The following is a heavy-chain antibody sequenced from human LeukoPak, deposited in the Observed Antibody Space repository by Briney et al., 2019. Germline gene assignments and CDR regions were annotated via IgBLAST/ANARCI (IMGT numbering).Heavy chain of an antibody. D-gene: IGHD6-19*01. V-gene: IGHV4-59*01. CDR1: GGSISSYY. CDR2: IYYSGST. CDR3: ARDLGVEYSSGSFDI. J-gene: IGHJ3*02. Sequence: PSETLSLTCTVSGGSISSYYWSWIRQPPGKGLEWIGYIYYSGSTNYNPSLKSRVTISVDTSKNQFSLKLSSVTAADTAVYYCARDLGVEYSSGSFDIWGQGTMVTVSS.